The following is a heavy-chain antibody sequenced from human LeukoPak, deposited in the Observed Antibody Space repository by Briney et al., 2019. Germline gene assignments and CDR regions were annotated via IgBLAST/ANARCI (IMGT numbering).Heavy chain of an antibody. D-gene: IGHD3-16*01. CDR2: ISGSGGST. J-gene: IGHJ1*01. V-gene: IGHV3-23*01. CDR3: AKDGLITFGGVINPEYFQH. CDR1: GFTFSSYG. Sequence: PGGTLRLSCAASGFTFSSYGMSWVRQASGKGLEWVSAISGSGGSTYYADSVKGRFTISRDNSKNTLYLQMNSLRAEDTAVYYCAKDGLITFGGVINPEYFQHWGQGTLVTVSS.